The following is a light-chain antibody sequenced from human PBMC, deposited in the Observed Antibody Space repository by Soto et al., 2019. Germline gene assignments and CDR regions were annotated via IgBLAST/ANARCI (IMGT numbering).Light chain of an antibody. CDR3: QQYGSSPLYT. Sequence: EIVLTQSPGTLSLSPGERATLSCRASQSVSSSYLAWYQQKPGQAPRLLIYGASSRATGIPDRFSGSGSGTDFTLTISRREHEDFAVYYCQQYGSSPLYTFGQGTKLEIK. CDR2: GAS. J-gene: IGKJ2*01. CDR1: QSVSSSY. V-gene: IGKV3-20*01.